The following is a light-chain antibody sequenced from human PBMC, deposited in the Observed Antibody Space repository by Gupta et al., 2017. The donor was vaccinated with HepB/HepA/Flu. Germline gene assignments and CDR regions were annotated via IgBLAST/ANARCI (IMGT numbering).Light chain of an antibody. CDR1: SLRSYY. J-gene: IGLJ1*01. Sequence: SSELTQDPAVSVALGQTVRIKCQGDSLRSYYASWYQQKPGQAPVLVIYGKNNRPSGIPDRFSGSSSGNTASLTITGAQAEDEADYYCNSRDSSGNHLYVFGTGTKVTVL. CDR3: NSRDSSGNHLYV. V-gene: IGLV3-19*01. CDR2: GKN.